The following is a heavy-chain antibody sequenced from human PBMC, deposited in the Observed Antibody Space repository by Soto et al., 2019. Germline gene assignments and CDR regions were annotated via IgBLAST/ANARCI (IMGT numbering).Heavy chain of an antibody. V-gene: IGHV4-39*02. CDR3: VRETHDSYTFDAFNT. J-gene: IGHJ3*02. CDR2: IFYRGSA. D-gene: IGHD3-16*01. CDR1: GGSISNNFYY. Sequence: QLQMQESGPGLVKPSETLSLTCTISGGSISNNFYYWGWIRQPPGKGLQWIGNIFYRGSANYNPSLTSPVTISVDTSKIEFSLTLTSVTAADTAVYYCVRETHDSYTFDAFNTWGQGTMGTFPS.